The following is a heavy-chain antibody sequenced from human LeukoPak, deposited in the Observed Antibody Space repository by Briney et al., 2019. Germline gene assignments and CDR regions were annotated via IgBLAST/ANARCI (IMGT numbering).Heavy chain of an antibody. J-gene: IGHJ6*03. V-gene: IGHV1-8*01. CDR3: ARGADCSSTSCPWYYYHMDV. CDR2: MNPNSGNT. CDR1: GYTFTSYD. D-gene: IGHD2-2*01. Sequence: ASVKVSCKASGYTFTSYDINWVRQATGQGLEWMGWMNPNSGNTGYAQKFQGRVTMTRNTSISTAYMELSSLRSEDTAVYYCARGADCSSTSCPWYYYHMDVWGKGTTVTVSS.